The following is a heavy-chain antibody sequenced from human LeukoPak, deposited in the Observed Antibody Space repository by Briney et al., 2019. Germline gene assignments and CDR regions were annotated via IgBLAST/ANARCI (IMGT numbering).Heavy chain of an antibody. J-gene: IGHJ6*02. CDR1: GYTFAAYY. V-gene: IGHV1-2*02. CDR3: ARGGGYCSGGSCYVFYYAMDV. CDR2: INPNSGGT. D-gene: IGHD2-15*01. Sequence: ASVKVSCKASGYTFAAYYMHWVRQAPRQGLEWMGWINPNSGGTNYAQKFQGRVTMTRDTSISTAYMELSRLRSDDTAVYYCARGGGYCSGGSCYVFYYAMDVWGQGTTVTVSS.